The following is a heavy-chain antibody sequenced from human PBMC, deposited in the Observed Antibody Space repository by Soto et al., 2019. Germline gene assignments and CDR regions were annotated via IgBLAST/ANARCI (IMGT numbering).Heavy chain of an antibody. J-gene: IGHJ6*02. CDR3: ARGLAGGVRISRGTYYYGMDV. CDR2: MNPNSGNT. V-gene: IGHV1-8*01. D-gene: IGHD3-16*01. CDR1: GYTFTSYD. Sequence: ASVKVSCKASGYTFTSYDINWVRQATGQGLEWMGWMNPNSGNTGYAQKFQGRVTMTRNTSISTAYMELSSLRSEDTAVYYCARGLAGGVRISRGTYYYGMDVWGQGTTVTVSS.